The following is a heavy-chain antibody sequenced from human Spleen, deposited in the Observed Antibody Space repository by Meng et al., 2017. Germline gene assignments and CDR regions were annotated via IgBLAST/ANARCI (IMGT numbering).Heavy chain of an antibody. CDR3: ARDTSTSLDY. CDR1: GFTFTDHY. V-gene: IGHV3-72*01. J-gene: IGHJ4*02. Sequence: EVQLEESGGGLVQPGGSLRLSCAASGFTFTDHYMDWVRQAPGKGLEWVGRITNTPNRYPTNYAASVKGRFTISRDDSKNSLYLEMNSLKIEDTAVYYCARDTSTSLDYWGQGALVTVSS. D-gene: IGHD2/OR15-2a*01. CDR2: ITNTPNRYPT.